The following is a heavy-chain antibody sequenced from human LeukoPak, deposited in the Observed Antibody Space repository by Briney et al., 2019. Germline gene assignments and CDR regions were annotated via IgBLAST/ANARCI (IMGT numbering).Heavy chain of an antibody. D-gene: IGHD2-2*01. CDR2: ISSSSSYI. Sequence: NPGGSLRLSCAASGFTFSSYSMNWVRQAPGKGLEWVSSISSSSSYIYYADSVKGRFTISRDNAKNSLYLQMNSLRAEDTAVYYCARGGFVVVPAARFDPWGQGTLVTVSS. CDR3: ARGGFVVVPAARFDP. CDR1: GFTFSSYS. J-gene: IGHJ5*02. V-gene: IGHV3-21*01.